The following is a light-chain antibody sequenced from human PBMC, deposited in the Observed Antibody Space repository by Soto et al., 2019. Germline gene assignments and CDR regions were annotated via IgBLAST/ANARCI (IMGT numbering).Light chain of an antibody. V-gene: IGLV1-40*01. Sequence: QSVLTQPPSVSGAPGQRVTISCTGSSSNSGAGYDVHWYQQLPGAAPKLLIHRNNNRPSGVPDRFSGSKSGASASLAITGLQAEDEADYYCQSYDSSLSGSVFGGGTKVTVX. CDR3: QSYDSSLSGSV. CDR1: SSNSGAGYD. CDR2: RNN. J-gene: IGLJ2*01.